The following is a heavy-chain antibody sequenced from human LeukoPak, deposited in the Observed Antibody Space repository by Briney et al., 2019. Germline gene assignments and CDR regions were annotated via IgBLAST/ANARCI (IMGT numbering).Heavy chain of an antibody. D-gene: IGHD3-22*01. V-gene: IGHV4-61*02. CDR3: ARDLGDYYDSSGYFGAFDI. CDR1: GGSISSGSYY. Sequence: SETLSLTCTVSGGSISSGSYYWSWIRQPAGKGLEWIGRIYTSGSTNYNPSLKSRVTISVDTSKNQFSLKLSSVTAADTAVYYCARDLGDYYDSSGYFGAFDIWGQGTMVTVSS. J-gene: IGHJ3*02. CDR2: IYTSGST.